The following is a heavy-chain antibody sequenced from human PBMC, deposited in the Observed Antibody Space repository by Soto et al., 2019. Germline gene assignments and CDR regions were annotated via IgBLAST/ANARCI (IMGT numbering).Heavy chain of an antibody. CDR3: AVGSSRKVPWFDP. Sequence: SETLSLTCTVSGGSISSGGYYWSWIRQHPGKGLEWIGYIYYSGSTYYNPSLKSRVTISVDTSKNQFSLKLSSVTAADTAVYYCAVGSSRKVPWFDPWGQGTLVTVSS. V-gene: IGHV4-31*03. CDR2: IYYSGST. CDR1: GGSISSGGYY. J-gene: IGHJ5*02. D-gene: IGHD6-13*01.